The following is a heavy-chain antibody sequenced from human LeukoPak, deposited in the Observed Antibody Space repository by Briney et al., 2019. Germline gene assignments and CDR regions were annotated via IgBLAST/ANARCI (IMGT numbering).Heavy chain of an antibody. V-gene: IGHV4-39*07. Sequence: PSETLSLTCTVSGGSISSSSYYWGWIRQPPGKGLEWIGSIYYSGSTYYNPSLKSRVTISVDTSKNQFSLKLSSVTAADTAVYYCASLRITMIVVVRDENDYWGQGTLVTVSS. CDR3: ASLRITMIVVVRDENDY. CDR1: GGSISSSSYY. D-gene: IGHD3-22*01. CDR2: IYYSGST. J-gene: IGHJ4*02.